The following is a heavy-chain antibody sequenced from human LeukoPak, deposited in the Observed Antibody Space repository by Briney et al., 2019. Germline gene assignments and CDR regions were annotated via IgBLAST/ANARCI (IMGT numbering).Heavy chain of an antibody. CDR3: ARGVPISPLKYYHGSGTYYMDV. J-gene: IGHJ6*03. V-gene: IGHV4-34*01. D-gene: IGHD3-10*01. Sequence: PSKTLPLTCAVYGESFSGYYWSWIRQPPGKGLEWIGTISHHGTTKYDPSLKSRVTITVDTSKNQFSLKLTSVTAADTAVYYCARGVPISPLKYYHGSGTYYMDVWGNGTTVTVSS. CDR1: GESFSGYY. CDR2: ISHHGTT.